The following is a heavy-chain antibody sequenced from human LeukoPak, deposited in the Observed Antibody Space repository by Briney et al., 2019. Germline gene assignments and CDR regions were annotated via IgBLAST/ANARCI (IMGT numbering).Heavy chain of an antibody. Sequence: GGSLRLSCAASGFTVSSNYMSWVRQAPGKGLEWVSVIYSGGSTYYADSVKGRFTISRDNPKNTLYLQMNSLRAEDTAVYYCARGGVTAMFDYWGQGTLVTVSS. CDR1: GFTVSSNY. CDR2: IYSGGST. V-gene: IGHV3-53*01. J-gene: IGHJ4*02. CDR3: ARGGVTAMFDY. D-gene: IGHD2-21*02.